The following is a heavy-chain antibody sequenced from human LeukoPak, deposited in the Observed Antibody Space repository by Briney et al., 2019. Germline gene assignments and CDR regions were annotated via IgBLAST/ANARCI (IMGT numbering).Heavy chain of an antibody. J-gene: IGHJ4*02. CDR3: ASTYSGVSWYYFDY. D-gene: IGHD1-26*01. CDR1: GGSISSSSYY. V-gene: IGHV4-39*01. CDR2: IYYSGST. Sequence: SETLSLTCTVSGGSISSSSYYWGWIRQPPGKGLEWIGSIYYSGSTYYNPSLKSRVTISVDTSKNQFSLKLSSVTAADTAVYYCASTYSGVSWYYFDYWGQGTQVTVPS.